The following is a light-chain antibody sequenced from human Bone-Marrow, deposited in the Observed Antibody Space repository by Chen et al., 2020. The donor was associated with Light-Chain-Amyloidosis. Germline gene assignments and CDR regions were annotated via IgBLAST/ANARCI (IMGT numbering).Light chain of an antibody. Sequence: EIVLTQSPGTLSLSPGEGANVSCRASQTISSNYLTWYQQKFGQAPRLLIYGSSSRATGIPDRFTGSGSGTDFTLTINRLEPEDFARYYCQQYGTSSLTFGGGTKVEIK. V-gene: IGKV3-20*01. CDR2: GSS. J-gene: IGKJ4*01. CDR3: QQYGTSSLT. CDR1: QTISSNY.